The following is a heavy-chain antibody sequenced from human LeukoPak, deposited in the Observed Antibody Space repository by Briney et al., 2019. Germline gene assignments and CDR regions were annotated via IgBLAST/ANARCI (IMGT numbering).Heavy chain of an antibody. Sequence: GGSLRLSCAASGFSFSSYSMNWVRQAPGKGLEWVSSINSDSIWIYYADSVRGRFSISRDNSKSTLYLQMNSLRGEDTAVFYCAKDRRRGYSYGFLSDSFDSWGQGTLVTVSS. CDR1: GFSFSSYS. CDR3: AKDRRRGYSYGFLSDSFDS. V-gene: IGHV3-21*01. CDR2: INSDSIWI. D-gene: IGHD5-18*01. J-gene: IGHJ4*02.